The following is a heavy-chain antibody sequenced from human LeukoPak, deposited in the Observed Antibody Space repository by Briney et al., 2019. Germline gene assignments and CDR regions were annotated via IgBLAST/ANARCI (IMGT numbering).Heavy chain of an antibody. V-gene: IGHV1-69*05. CDR1: GGTFSSYG. J-gene: IGHJ4*02. D-gene: IGHD6-19*01. CDR2: IIPIFGTA. Sequence: GASVKVSCKASGGTFSSYGISWVRQAPGQGLEWMGGIIPIFGTANYAQKLQGRVTMTTDTSTSTAYMELRSLRSDDTAVYYCARVCRMGGASDWGQLGSGWYAFDYWGQGTLVTVSS. CDR3: ARVCRMGGASDWGQLGSGWYAFDY.